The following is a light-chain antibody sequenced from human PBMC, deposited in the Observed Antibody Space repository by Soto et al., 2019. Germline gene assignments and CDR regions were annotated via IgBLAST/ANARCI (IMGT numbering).Light chain of an antibody. CDR1: QSVSSN. CDR2: GAS. CDR3: QQYDSSPKT. V-gene: IGKV3-15*01. Sequence: RVMPQSPATLSVSPGERASLSCRASQSVSSNLAWYQQSPGQAPRLLIYGASARAAGVPARFSGSGSGTDFTLTISRLEPEDFTVYYCQQYDSSPKTFGQGAKVDIK. J-gene: IGKJ1*01.